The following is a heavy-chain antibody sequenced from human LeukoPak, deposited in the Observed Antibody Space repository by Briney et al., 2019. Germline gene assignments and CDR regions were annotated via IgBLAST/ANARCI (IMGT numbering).Heavy chain of an antibody. CDR3: ARDLRYCSSITCRDNYNYGMDV. D-gene: IGHD2-2*01. CDR2: LISTSGIA. Sequence: GASVKVSCKASGGTFSSNAISWVRQAPGQGLEWMGGLISTSGIAKYAQTFQGRVTITADESTSTAYMELSSLRSEDTAVYYCARDLRYCSSITCRDNYNYGMDVWGQGTTVTVSS. J-gene: IGHJ6*02. V-gene: IGHV1-69*13. CDR1: GGTFSSNA.